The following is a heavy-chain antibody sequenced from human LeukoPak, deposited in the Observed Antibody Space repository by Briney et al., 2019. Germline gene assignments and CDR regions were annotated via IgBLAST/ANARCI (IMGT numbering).Heavy chain of an antibody. D-gene: IGHD1-26*01. CDR1: GGSISSGGYY. V-gene: IGHV4-31*03. CDR3: ARGGGSGSREFDY. J-gene: IGHJ4*02. Sequence: SETLSLTCTVSGGSISSGGYYWSWIRQHPGKGLEWIGYIYYSGSTYYNPSLKSRVTISVDTSKNQFSLKLSSVTAADTAVYYCARGGGSGSREFDYWGLGTLVTVSS. CDR2: IYYSGST.